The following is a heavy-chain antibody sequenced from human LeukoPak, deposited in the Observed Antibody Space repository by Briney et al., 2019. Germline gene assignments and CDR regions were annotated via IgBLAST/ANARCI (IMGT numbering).Heavy chain of an antibody. J-gene: IGHJ4*02. Sequence: GESLRLSCAASGFTFSSYGMHWVRQAPGKGLEWVAVISYDGSNKYYADSVKGRFTISRDNSKNTLYLQMNSLRAEDTAVYYCAKDRGYFDYWGREPWSPSPQ. CDR3: AKDRGYFDY. CDR2: ISYDGSNK. CDR1: GFTFSSYG. V-gene: IGHV3-30*18.